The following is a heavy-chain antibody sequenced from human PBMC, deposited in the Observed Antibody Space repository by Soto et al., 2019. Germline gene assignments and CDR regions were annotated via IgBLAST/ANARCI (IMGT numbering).Heavy chain of an antibody. Sequence: SETLSLTCAVYGGSFSGYYGSWIRQPPGKGLEWIGEINHSGNTNYNPSLKSRVTISVDTSKNQFSLKLSSVTAADTAVYYCGRGSGISNITIFGVVPYYPYFDYWGQGTLVTVSS. CDR3: GRGSGISNITIFGVVPYYPYFDY. D-gene: IGHD3-3*01. V-gene: IGHV4-34*01. CDR1: GGSFSGYY. J-gene: IGHJ4*02. CDR2: INHSGNT.